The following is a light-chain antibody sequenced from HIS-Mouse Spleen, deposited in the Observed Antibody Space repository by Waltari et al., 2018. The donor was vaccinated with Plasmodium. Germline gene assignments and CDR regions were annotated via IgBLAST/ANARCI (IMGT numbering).Light chain of an antibody. J-gene: IGLJ2*01. CDR1: TTDVGGYHY. Sequence: QSALTQPSSASGSPGQSVTITCTGTTTDVGGYHYVSWYQQHTGKAPKLMIYEVSKRPSGVPDRFSCSKSGNTASLTVSGLQAEDEADYYCSSYAGSNNLVFGGGTKLTVL. CDR3: SSYAGSNNLV. CDR2: EVS. V-gene: IGLV2-8*01.